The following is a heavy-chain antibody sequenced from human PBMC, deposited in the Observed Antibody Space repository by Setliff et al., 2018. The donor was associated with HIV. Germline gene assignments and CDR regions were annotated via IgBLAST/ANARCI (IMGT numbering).Heavy chain of an antibody. J-gene: IGHJ6*02. Sequence: SETLSLTCTVSGGSISSGSYYWSWIRQPAGKGLEWIGHIYTSGNARNSPSLKSRVTISLDTSKNQLSLNLTSVTAADTAVYYCARVEAKIRGATYGMDVWGQGTTVTVSS. CDR1: GGSISSGSYY. CDR2: IYTSGNA. D-gene: IGHD3-10*01. CDR3: ARVEAKIRGATYGMDV. V-gene: IGHV4-61*09.